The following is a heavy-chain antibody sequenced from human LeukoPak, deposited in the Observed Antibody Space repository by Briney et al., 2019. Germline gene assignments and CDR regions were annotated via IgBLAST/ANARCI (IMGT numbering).Heavy chain of an antibody. CDR2: IYYSGSI. CDR3: ARGTVTQYYYHYGRDV. D-gene: IGHD4-17*01. J-gene: IGHJ6*02. Sequence: SETLSLTCPVSGGSISRCSYHWGWPPHPPGEGLEWIRSIYYSGSIYYSPSPKRRGTISVDTSKKQFSLKLSSVPAAETAVYYCARGTVTQYYYHYGRDVWARGPTVSV. CDR1: GGSISRCSYH. V-gene: IGHV4-39*07.